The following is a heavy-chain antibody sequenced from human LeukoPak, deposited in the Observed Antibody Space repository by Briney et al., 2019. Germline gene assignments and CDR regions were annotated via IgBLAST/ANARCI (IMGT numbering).Heavy chain of an antibody. Sequence: SETLSLTCALYGGSLSGFYWSWIRQTPGKGLEWIGEIKNSGSTTYNPSLKSRVTISIDPSKNQFSLRLRSMTAADIAVFYCARWGSGAFDIWGQGTMVTVSS. J-gene: IGHJ3*02. CDR1: GGSLSGFY. CDR3: ARWGSGAFDI. V-gene: IGHV4-34*01. CDR2: IKNSGST. D-gene: IGHD7-27*01.